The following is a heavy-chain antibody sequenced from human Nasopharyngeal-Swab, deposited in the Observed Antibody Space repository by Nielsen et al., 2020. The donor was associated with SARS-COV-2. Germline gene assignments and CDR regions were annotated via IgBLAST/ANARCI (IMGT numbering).Heavy chain of an antibody. V-gene: IGHV4-59*13. CDR2: IYYSGST. D-gene: IGHD6-19*01. CDR1: GGSISSYY. J-gene: IGHJ4*03. CDR3: ARGVLGWYGRPGPLDTDY. Sequence: SETLSLTCTVSGGSISSYYWSWIRQRQGKGLERDGYIYYSGSTNYNPSLKSRVTISVDMSKNQFSLKLSSVTAADTAVYYCARGVLGWYGRPGPLDTDYWGPGTTVTVPS.